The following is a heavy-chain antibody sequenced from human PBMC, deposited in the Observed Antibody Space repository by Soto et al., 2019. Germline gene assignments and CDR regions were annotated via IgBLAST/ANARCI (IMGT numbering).Heavy chain of an antibody. CDR3: ARDFVQYYDFWSGYYRAGSGFDS. V-gene: IGHV3-21*01. D-gene: IGHD3-3*01. J-gene: IGHJ4*02. CDR2: ISSSSSYI. CDR1: GFTFSSYS. Sequence: EVQLVESGGGLVKPGGSLRLSCAASGFTFSSYSMNWVRQAPGKGLEWVSSISSSSSYIYYADSVKGRFTIFRDNAKTTLYLQMNSLRAEDTAVYYCARDFVQYYDFWSGYYRAGSGFDSWGQGTLVTVSS.